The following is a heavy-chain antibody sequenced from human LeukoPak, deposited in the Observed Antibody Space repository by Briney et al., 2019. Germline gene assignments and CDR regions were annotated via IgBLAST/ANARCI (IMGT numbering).Heavy chain of an antibody. V-gene: IGHV1-2*02. Sequence: ASVKVSCKASGYTFTGYYMHWVRQAPGQGLEWMGWINPNSGGTNYAQKFQGRVTMTRNTSISTAYMELSSLRSEDTAVYYCASLGIAVAGTNPKDDYWGQGTLVTVSS. J-gene: IGHJ4*02. CDR3: ASLGIAVAGTNPKDDY. CDR2: INPNSGGT. D-gene: IGHD6-19*01. CDR1: GYTFTGYY.